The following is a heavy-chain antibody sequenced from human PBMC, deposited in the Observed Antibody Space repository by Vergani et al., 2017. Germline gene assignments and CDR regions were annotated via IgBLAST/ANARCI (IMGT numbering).Heavy chain of an antibody. CDR2: IYYSGST. CDR1: GGSISSGGYY. D-gene: IGHD4-11*01. CDR3: GGVSGISNSNYDYLYGMDV. V-gene: IGHV4-31*03. J-gene: IGHJ6*02. Sequence: QVQLQESGPGLVKPSQTLSLTCTVSGGSISSGGYYWSWIRQPPGKGLEWIGYIYYSGSTYYNPSLKSRVTISVDTSKNQFSLKLSSVTAADTAVYCCGGVSGISNSNYDYLYGMDVWGQGTTVTVSS.